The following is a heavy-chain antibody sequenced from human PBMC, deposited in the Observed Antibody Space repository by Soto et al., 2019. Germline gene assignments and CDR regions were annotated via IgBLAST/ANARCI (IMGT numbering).Heavy chain of an antibody. Sequence: SETLSLTCTVSGGSVSSGSYYWSWIRQPPGKGLEWIGYIYYSGSTNYNPSLKSRVTISVDTSKNQFSLKLSSVTAADTAVYYCARDNIPSMKYYYYGMDVWGQGTTVTVSS. J-gene: IGHJ6*02. CDR3: ARDNIPSMKYYYYGMDV. CDR1: GGSVSSGSYY. D-gene: IGHD2-2*02. CDR2: IYYSGST. V-gene: IGHV4-61*01.